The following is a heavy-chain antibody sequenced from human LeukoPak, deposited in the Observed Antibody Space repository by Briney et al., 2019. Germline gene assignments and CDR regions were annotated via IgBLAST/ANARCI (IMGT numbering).Heavy chain of an antibody. D-gene: IGHD2-2*02. CDR1: GFTFSSYA. CDR3: AKASRAIVVVPAAITNWFGP. J-gene: IGHJ5*02. Sequence: PGGSLRLSCAASGFTFSSYAMSWVRQAPGKGLEWVSAISGSGGSTYYADSVKGRFTISRDNSKNTLYLQMNSLRAEDTAVYYCAKASRAIVVVPAAITNWFGPWGQGTLVTVSS. V-gene: IGHV3-23*01. CDR2: ISGSGGST.